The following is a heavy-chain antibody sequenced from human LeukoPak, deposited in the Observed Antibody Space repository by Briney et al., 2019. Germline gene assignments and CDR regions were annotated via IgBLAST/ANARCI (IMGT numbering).Heavy chain of an antibody. Sequence: PSETLSLTCAVYGGSFSGYYWSWIRQPPGKGLEWIGEINHSGSTNYNPSLKSRVTISVDTSKNQFSLKLSPVTAADTAVYYCARAPGIAAPDYWGQGTLVTVSS. CDR2: INHSGST. V-gene: IGHV4-34*01. CDR3: ARAPGIAAPDY. D-gene: IGHD6-13*01. J-gene: IGHJ4*02. CDR1: GGSFSGYY.